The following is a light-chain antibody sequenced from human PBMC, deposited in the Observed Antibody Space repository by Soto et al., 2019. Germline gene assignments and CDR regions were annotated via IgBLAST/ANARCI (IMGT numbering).Light chain of an antibody. CDR3: QQYGSSPPYT. Sequence: EVVLTQSPGTLSLSPGERATLSCSASQSVSNNYFAWYQQKPGQAPRLLIFGSSDRATGIPDRFSGSGSGTDFTLTISRLEPEDFAVYYCQQYGSSPPYTFGQGPKLEIK. V-gene: IGKV3-20*01. J-gene: IGKJ2*01. CDR1: QSVSNNY. CDR2: GSS.